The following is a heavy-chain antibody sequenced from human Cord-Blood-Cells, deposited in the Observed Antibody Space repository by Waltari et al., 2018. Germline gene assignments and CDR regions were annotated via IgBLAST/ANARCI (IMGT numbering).Heavy chain of an antibody. CDR3: ARDLSIAARPYYYYGMDV. CDR1: GFTFSSYA. V-gene: IGHV3-30-3*01. CDR2: ISYDGSNK. Sequence: QVQLVESGGGVVQPGRSLRLSCAASGFTFSSYALHWVRQAPGKGLEWVAVISYDGSNKYYADSVKGRFTISRDNSKNTLYLQMNSLRAEDTAVYYCARDLSIAARPYYYYGMDVWGQGTTVTVSS. J-gene: IGHJ6*02. D-gene: IGHD6-6*01.